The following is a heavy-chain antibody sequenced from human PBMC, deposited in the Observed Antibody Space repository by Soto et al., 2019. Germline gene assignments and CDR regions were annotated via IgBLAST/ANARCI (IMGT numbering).Heavy chain of an antibody. Sequence: SETLSLTCTVSGASIRSNNRWSWVRQPPGKGLEWIGEIFHSGSTNYNPSLKTRLTISLDKSKNHFSLKLSSVTAADTAVYYCARVYSGSYSDSWGRGTLVTVSS. D-gene: IGHD1-26*01. CDR2: IFHSGST. CDR3: ARVYSGSYSDS. CDR1: GASIRSNNR. V-gene: IGHV4-4*02. J-gene: IGHJ4*02.